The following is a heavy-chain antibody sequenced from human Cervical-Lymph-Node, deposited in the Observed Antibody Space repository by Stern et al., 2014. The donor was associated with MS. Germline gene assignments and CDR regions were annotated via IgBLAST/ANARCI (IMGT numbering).Heavy chain of an antibody. D-gene: IGHD6-13*01. CDR3: ASAYSSSHYYFDY. V-gene: IGHV3-33*01. J-gene: IGHJ4*02. CDR1: GFSFSRYA. Sequence: VQLVESGGGVVQPGRSLRLSCAASGFSFSRYAMHCVRQAPGKGLECVAIIWYDGSNPYYADSVTGRFTISRDNFKNTLYLQMNSLRAEDTAVYYCASAYSSSHYYFDYWGQGTLVTVSS. CDR2: IWYDGSNP.